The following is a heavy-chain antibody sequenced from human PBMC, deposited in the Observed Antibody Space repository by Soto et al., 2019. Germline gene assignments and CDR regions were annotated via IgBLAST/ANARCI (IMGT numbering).Heavy chain of an antibody. CDR2: INAGNGNT. CDR3: ARAEVAVASRGMDV. D-gene: IGHD6-19*01. CDR1: GYTFTNYA. V-gene: IGHV1-3*01. J-gene: IGHJ6*02. Sequence: ASVKVSCKASGYTFTNYAMHWVRQAPGQRLEWMGWINAGNGNTKYSQKFQGRVTITRDTSASTAYMELSSLRSEDTAVYYCARAEVAVASRGMDVWGQGTTVTVSS.